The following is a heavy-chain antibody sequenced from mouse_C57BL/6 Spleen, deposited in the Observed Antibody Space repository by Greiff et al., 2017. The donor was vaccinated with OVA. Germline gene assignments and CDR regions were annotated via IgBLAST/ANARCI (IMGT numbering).Heavy chain of an antibody. Sequence: EVQGVESGGDLVKPGGSLKLSCAASGFTFSSYGMSWVRQTPDKRLEWVATISSGGSYTYYPDSVKGRFTISRDNAKNTLYLPMSSLKSEDTAMYYCARREMDYWGQGTSVTVSS. J-gene: IGHJ4*01. V-gene: IGHV5-6*01. CDR1: GFTFSSYG. CDR2: ISSGGSYT. CDR3: ARREMDY.